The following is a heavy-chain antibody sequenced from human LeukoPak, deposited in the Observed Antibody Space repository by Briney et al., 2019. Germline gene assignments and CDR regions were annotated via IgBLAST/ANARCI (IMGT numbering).Heavy chain of an antibody. CDR2: IYYSGST. D-gene: IGHD5-18*01. CDR1: GGSISRINYY. V-gene: IGHV4-39*01. J-gene: IGHJ5*02. Sequence: PSETLSLTCPASGGSISRINYYWGWIRQPPGKGLEWIGSIYYSGSTYYNPSLKSRVTISVDTSKNQFSLKLSSVTAADTAVYVCARRGYSTCWVDPWGRGTLVTVSS. CDR3: ARRGYSTCWVDP.